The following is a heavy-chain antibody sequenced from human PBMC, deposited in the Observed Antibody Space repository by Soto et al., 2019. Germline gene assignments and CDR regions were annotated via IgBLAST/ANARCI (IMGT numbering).Heavy chain of an antibody. CDR1: GYSFTSYW. CDR3: ARTSAGGKYYYGMDV. J-gene: IGHJ6*02. V-gene: IGHV5-51*01. Sequence: GQSLKISCKGSGYSFTSYWIGWVRQMPGKGLEWMGSIYPGDSDTRYSPSFQGQVTISADKSISTAYLQWSSLKASDTAMYYCARTSAGGKYYYGMDVWGQGTTVTVSS. CDR2: IYPGDSDT. D-gene: IGHD6-13*01.